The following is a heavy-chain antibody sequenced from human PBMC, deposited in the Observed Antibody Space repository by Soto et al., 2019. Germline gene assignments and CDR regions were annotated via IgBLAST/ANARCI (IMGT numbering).Heavy chain of an antibody. D-gene: IGHD6-25*01. CDR1: GYTFTSYD. CDR2: MNPNSGNT. Sequence: GASVKGFWEASGYTFTSYDIKWGRQATGQGLEWMGWMNPNSGNTGYAQKFQGRVTMTRNTSISTAYMELSSLRSEDTAVYYCARELYSSVRFDPWGQGTLVTVSS. CDR3: ARELYSSVRFDP. V-gene: IGHV1-8*01. J-gene: IGHJ5*02.